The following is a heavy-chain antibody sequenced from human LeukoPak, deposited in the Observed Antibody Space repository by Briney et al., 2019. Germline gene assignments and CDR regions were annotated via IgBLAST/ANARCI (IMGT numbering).Heavy chain of an antibody. CDR1: GFTFSSYG. D-gene: IGHD6-6*01. CDR3: AKLEKSDSRFDY. Sequence: GGSLRLSRAASGFTFSSYGMHWVRQAPGKGLKWVAVISYDGSNKYYADSVKGRFTISRDNSKNTLYLQMNSLRAEDTAVYYCAKLEKSDSRFDYWGQGTLVTVSS. CDR2: ISYDGSNK. J-gene: IGHJ4*02. V-gene: IGHV3-30*18.